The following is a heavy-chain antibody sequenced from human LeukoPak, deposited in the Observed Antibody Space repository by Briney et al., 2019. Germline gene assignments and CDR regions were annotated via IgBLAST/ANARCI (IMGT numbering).Heavy chain of an antibody. D-gene: IGHD3-3*01. Sequence: GGSLRLSCVVSGFPFSSYAMTWVRQAPGKGLEWVSAISGSGGSTYYADSVKGRFTISRDNSKNTLYLQMNRLRDEDTALFYCAKEVKDTGYYHLDNWGQGTLVTVSS. CDR3: AKEVKDTGYYHLDN. CDR1: GFPFSSYA. V-gene: IGHV3-23*01. J-gene: IGHJ4*02. CDR2: ISGSGGST.